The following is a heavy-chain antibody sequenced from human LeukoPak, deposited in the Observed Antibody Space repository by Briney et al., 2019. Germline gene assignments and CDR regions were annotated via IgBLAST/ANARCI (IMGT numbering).Heavy chain of an antibody. Sequence: GGSLRLSCAASAITFSSYEMNWVRQAPGKGLECLSHISSTGSTMYYADSVKGRSTISRDNAKNSLYLQMNSLRAEDTAVYYCARSPGWLQSTFDFWGQGTPVTVSS. V-gene: IGHV3-48*03. CDR1: AITFSSYE. J-gene: IGHJ4*02. D-gene: IGHD5-24*01. CDR3: ARSPGWLQSTFDF. CDR2: ISSTGSTM.